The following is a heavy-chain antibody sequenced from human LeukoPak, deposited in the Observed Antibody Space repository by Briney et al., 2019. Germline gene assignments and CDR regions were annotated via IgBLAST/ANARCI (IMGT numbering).Heavy chain of an antibody. CDR2: IIPILNIA. D-gene: IGHD3-10*01. J-gene: IGHJ4*02. Sequence: ASVKVSCKASGGTFSSYGIIWVRQAPGQGLEWMGRIIPILNIADYAQKFQGRVTITADTSTSTAYMELSSLRSEDTAVYYCARVAGSSYDYWGQGTLVTVSS. CDR1: GGTFSSYG. CDR3: ARVAGSSYDY. V-gene: IGHV1-69*04.